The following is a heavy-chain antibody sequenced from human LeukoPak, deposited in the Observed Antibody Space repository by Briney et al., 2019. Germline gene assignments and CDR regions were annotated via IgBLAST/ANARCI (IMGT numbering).Heavy chain of an antibody. CDR1: GGSISSSNYY. D-gene: IGHD2-15*01. J-gene: IGHJ5*02. CDR3: ARDLCSGGSCYSKYNWFDP. CDR2: IYYSGST. Sequence: PSETLSLTCTVSGGSISSSNYYWGWIRQPPGKGLEWIGSIYYSGSTYYNPSLKSRVTMSVDTSKNQFSLKLSSVTAADTAVYYCARDLCSGGSCYSKYNWFDPWGQGTLVTVSS. V-gene: IGHV4-39*07.